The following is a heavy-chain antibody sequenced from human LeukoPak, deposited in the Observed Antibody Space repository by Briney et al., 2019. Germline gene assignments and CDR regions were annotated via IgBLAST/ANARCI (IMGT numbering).Heavy chain of an antibody. D-gene: IGHD5/OR15-5a*01. Sequence: GASMIFSSAASECIFSNYAMQWLRQAPGKGLEMVAVISYDGSNKYYADFVKGRITIARDNSKTALYLQMTRVGAEDAAVYYCARETRGRVGVSGHFDYWGEGTLVSGSS. V-gene: IGHV3-30-3*01. CDR1: ECIFSNYA. CDR3: ARETRGRVGVSGHFDY. CDR2: ISYDGSNK. J-gene: IGHJ4*02.